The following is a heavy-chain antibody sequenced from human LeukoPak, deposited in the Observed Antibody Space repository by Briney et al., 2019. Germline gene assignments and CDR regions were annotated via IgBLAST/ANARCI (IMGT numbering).Heavy chain of an antibody. CDR2: ISYSGST. J-gene: IGHJ4*02. Sequence: NPSETLSLTCTVSGGSIRSGGYYWSWIRQHPGKGLEWIGYISYSGSTYHNPSLKSRVTISVDTSKNQFSLKLSSVTAADTAVYYCARRKTYYYDSSGYYYDYWGQGTLVTVSS. D-gene: IGHD3-22*01. CDR1: GGSIRSGGYY. CDR3: ARRKTYYYDSSGYYYDY. V-gene: IGHV4-31*03.